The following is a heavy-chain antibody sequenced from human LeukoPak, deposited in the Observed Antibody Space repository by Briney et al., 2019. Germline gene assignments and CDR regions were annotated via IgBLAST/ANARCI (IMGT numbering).Heavy chain of an antibody. J-gene: IGHJ4*02. V-gene: IGHV3-48*03. CDR3: ASGPPYYYDSSGYFYFDY. CDR2: ISSSGSTI. Sequence: PGGSLRLSCAASGFTFSSYEMNWVRQAPGKGLEWVSYISSSGSTIYYADSVKGRFTISRDNPKNSLYLQMNSLRAEDTAVYYCASGPPYYYDSSGYFYFDYWGQGTLVTVSS. CDR1: GFTFSSYE. D-gene: IGHD3-22*01.